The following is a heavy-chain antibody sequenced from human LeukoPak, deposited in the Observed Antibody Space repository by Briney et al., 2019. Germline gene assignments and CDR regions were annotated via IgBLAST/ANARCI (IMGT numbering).Heavy chain of an antibody. D-gene: IGHD2-15*01. Sequence: PGGSLRLSCVVSGFTFSDAWMSWVRQAPGEGLEWVGRIKSKIDGGTIKGRFTISRDDSRNTLYLQMNSLKNEDTAVYYCTTRRQDGWWGQGTLVTVSS. CDR1: GFTFSDAW. CDR2: IKSKIDGGT. J-gene: IGHJ4*02. CDR3: TTRRQDGW. V-gene: IGHV3-15*01.